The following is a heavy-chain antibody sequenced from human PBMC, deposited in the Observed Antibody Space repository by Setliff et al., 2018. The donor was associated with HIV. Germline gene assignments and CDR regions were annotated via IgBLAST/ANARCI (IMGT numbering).Heavy chain of an antibody. CDR2: IIPIFGTT. Sequence: GASVKVSCKASGGTFSGYAISWVRQAPGQGLEWMGGIIPIFGTTNYAQNFQDRVSITADASTTTAYMELSSLRSEDTAVYYCARDNYYDTSGAIGYWGQGTLVTVSS. V-gene: IGHV1-69*13. CDR1: GGTFSGYA. J-gene: IGHJ1*01. D-gene: IGHD3-22*01. CDR3: ARDNYYDTSGAIGY.